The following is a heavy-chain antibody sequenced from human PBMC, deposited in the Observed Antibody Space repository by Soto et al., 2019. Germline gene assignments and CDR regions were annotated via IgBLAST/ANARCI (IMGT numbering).Heavy chain of an antibody. V-gene: IGHV1-69*13. CDR3: ARAVGYCSSTSCPRGYYYYSMDV. CDR2: IIPIFGTA. J-gene: IGHJ6*02. Sequence: SVKVSCKASGGTFSSYAISWARQVPGQVVESMGGIIPIFGTANYAQKFQGRVTITADESTSTAYMELSSLRSEDTAVYYRARAVGYCSSTSCPRGYYYYSMDVWGQGTTVTVSS. CDR1: GGTFSSYA. D-gene: IGHD2-2*01.